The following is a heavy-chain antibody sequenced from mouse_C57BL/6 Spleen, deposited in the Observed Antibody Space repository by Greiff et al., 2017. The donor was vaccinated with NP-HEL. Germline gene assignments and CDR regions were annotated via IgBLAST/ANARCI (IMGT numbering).Heavy chain of an antibody. CDR3: ARGGQGFDY. V-gene: IGHV1-61*01. Sequence: QVQLQQSGAELVRPGSSVKLSCKASGYTFTSYWMAWVKQRPGQGLEWIGNIYPSDSETHYNQKFKHKATLTVDKSSSTAYMQLSSLTAEDAAVYYCARGGQGFDYWGQGTTHTVSS. CDR2: IYPSDSET. J-gene: IGHJ2*01. CDR1: GYTFTSYW.